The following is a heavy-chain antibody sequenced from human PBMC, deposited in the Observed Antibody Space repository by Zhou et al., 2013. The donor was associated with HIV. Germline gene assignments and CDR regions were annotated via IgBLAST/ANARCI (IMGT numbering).Heavy chain of an antibody. J-gene: IGHJ4*02. D-gene: IGHD6-19*01. CDR2: ICASGST. CDR1: GVSISSYC. V-gene: IGHV4-4*09. CDR3: ARSIAVTDPPEAT. Sequence: QVQLQESGPGLVKPSETLSLTCTVSGVSISSYCWSWIRQPPGKGLEWIGYICASGSTNYNPSLKSRVTISVDTSKNQFSLKLSSVTAADTAVYYCARSIAVTDPPEATWGQGTLVTVSS.